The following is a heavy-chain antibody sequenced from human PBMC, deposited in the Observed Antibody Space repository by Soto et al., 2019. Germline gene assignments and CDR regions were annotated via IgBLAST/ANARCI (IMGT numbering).Heavy chain of an antibody. CDR2: IWYDGSNK. CDR3: AKLGSSSWYNWFDP. CDR1: GFTFSSYG. Sequence: GGSLRLSCAASGFTFSSYGMHWVRQAPGKGLEWVAVIWYDGSNKYYADSVKGRFTISRDNSKNTLYLQMNSLRAEDTAVSYCAKLGSSSWYNWFDPWGQGTLVTASS. D-gene: IGHD6-13*01. V-gene: IGHV3-33*06. J-gene: IGHJ5*02.